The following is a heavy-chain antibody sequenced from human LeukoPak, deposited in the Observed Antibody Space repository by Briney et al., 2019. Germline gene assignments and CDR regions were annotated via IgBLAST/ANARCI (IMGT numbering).Heavy chain of an antibody. J-gene: IGHJ5*02. D-gene: IGHD2-15*01. CDR3: AKAKGGVGSGPLFDP. Sequence: GGSLRLSCAAAGFTFSSYGMHWVRPAPGKRVERVAGISYDGSNKYYADSVKGRFTISRDNSKNTLYLQMNRLRAEDTAVYYCAKAKGGVGSGPLFDPWCQGSLVTVSS. CDR1: GFTFSSYG. V-gene: IGHV3-30*18. CDR2: ISYDGSNK.